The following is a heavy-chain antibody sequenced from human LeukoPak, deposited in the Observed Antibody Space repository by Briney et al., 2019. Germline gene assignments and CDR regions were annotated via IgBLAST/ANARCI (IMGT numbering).Heavy chain of an antibody. CDR3: ASSFCSSTSCALNYFDY. CDR1: GFTFDDYG. CDR2: INWNGGST. Sequence: GSLRLSCAASGFTFDDYGMSWVRQAPGKGLEWVSGINWNGGSTGYADSVKGRFTISRDNAKNSLYLQMNSLRAEDTALYYCASSFCSSTSCALNYFDYWGQGTLVTVSS. D-gene: IGHD2-2*01. V-gene: IGHV3-20*04. J-gene: IGHJ4*02.